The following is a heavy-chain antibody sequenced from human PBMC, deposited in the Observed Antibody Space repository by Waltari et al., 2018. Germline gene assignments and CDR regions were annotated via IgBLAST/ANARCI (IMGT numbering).Heavy chain of an antibody. Sequence: EVQLVESGGGLVQPGGSLRLSCAASGFSFSSYWMTWVRQTPGKGRKWDADEKQEGRGQNYGDAVKGRFTISRDNANNSLHLQMHSLRAEDTAVYSCARESSSFSNYISYGMDVWGQGTTVTVAS. V-gene: IGHV3-7*01. D-gene: IGHD4-4*01. CDR2: EKQEGRGQ. CDR3: ARESSSFSNYISYGMDV. J-gene: IGHJ6*02. CDR1: GFSFSSYW.